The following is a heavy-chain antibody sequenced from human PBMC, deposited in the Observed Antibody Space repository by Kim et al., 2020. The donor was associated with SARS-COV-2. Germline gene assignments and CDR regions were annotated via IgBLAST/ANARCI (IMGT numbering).Heavy chain of an antibody. CDR3: ARPLRAAAAPGNWFDP. D-gene: IGHD6-13*01. Sequence: SLKRRGTMSVATSKNQFSLKLSSVTAADTAVYYCARPLRAAAAPGNWFDPWGQGTLVTVSS. J-gene: IGHJ5*02. V-gene: IGHV4-39*01.